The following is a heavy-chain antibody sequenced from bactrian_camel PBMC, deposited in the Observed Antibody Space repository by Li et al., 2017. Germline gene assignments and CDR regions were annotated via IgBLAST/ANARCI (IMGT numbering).Heavy chain of an antibody. J-gene: IGHJ4*01. V-gene: IGHV3S54*01. D-gene: IGHD7*01. CDR1: RNTYSATY. CDR3: TKDSTDGGWASTY. CDR2: LYFRGSSVHGDTT. Sequence: QVQLVESGGGSVQTGSSLTLSCIESRNTYSATYTGWFRQSPGKQREGVAILYFRGSSVHGDTTYYPDSVKGRFTISRDNAKNTLYLHLNSLKTEDTAMYYSTKDSTDGGWASTYWGQGTQVTVS.